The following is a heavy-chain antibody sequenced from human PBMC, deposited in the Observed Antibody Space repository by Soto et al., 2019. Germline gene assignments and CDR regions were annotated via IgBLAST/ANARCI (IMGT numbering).Heavy chain of an antibody. D-gene: IGHD4-17*01. CDR2: IKQDGSEK. V-gene: IGHV3-7*01. Sequence: EVQLVESGGGLVQPGGSLRLSCAASGFTSSSYWMSWVRQAPGKGLEWVANIKQDGSEKNYVDSVKGRFTISRDNAKNSMYLQMNRLRAEETAVFYCAREGPYTVTTRGPHRYWYFDLWGRGTLVTVSS. CDR3: AREGPYTVTTRGPHRYWYFDL. J-gene: IGHJ2*01. CDR1: GFTSSSYW.